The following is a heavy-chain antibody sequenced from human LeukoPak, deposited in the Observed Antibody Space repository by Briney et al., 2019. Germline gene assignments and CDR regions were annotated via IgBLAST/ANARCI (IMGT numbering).Heavy chain of an antibody. CDR3: AGAPYDSSGS. CDR1: GGSFSGYY. CDR2: INHSGST. Sequence: SETLSHTCAVYGGSFSGYYWSWIRQPPGKGLEWIGEINHSGSTNYNPSLKSRVTISVDTSKNQFSLKLSSVTAADTAVYYCAGAPYDSSGSWGQGTLVTVSS. D-gene: IGHD3-22*01. V-gene: IGHV4-34*01. J-gene: IGHJ5*02.